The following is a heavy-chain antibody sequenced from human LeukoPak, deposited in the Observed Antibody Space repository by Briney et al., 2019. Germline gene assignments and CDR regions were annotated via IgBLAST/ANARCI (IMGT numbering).Heavy chain of an antibody. CDR2: INAYNGNT. J-gene: IGHJ4*02. D-gene: IGHD1-1*01. Sequence: ASVKVSCKASGYTFTSYGFSWVRQAPGQGLEWMGWINAYNGNTNYPQELQGRGTMTTDTSTRTASMELRSLRFDDTAVYYCARRQGTTLSFDYWGQGTLVTVSS. CDR1: GYTFTSYG. CDR3: ARRQGTTLSFDY. V-gene: IGHV1-18*01.